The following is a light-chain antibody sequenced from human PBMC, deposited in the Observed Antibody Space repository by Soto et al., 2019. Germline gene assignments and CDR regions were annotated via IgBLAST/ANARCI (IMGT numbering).Light chain of an antibody. CDR3: CSYAGSRTFYV. CDR1: SSDVGSYNL. Sequence: QSVLTRPASVSGSPGQAITISCTGTSSDVGSYNLVSWYQQHPGKAPKLMIYEVSKRPSGVSNRFSGSKSGNTASLTISGLQAEDEADYYCCSYAGSRTFYVFGTGTKVTVL. V-gene: IGLV2-23*02. CDR2: EVS. J-gene: IGLJ1*01.